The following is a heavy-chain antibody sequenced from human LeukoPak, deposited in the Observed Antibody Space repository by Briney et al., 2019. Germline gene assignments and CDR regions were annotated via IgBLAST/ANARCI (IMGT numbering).Heavy chain of an antibody. Sequence: SETLSLTCAVSGGSISRSGYSWGWVRQPPGKGLDWLAYIYYSGSTYYNPSLKSRVTISVDTSKNQFSLKLSSVTDADTAVYYCARGYCSGGSCYSYYYYNYMDVWGKGTTVTVSS. CDR3: ARGYCSGGSCYSYYYYNYMDV. J-gene: IGHJ6*03. CDR2: IYYSGST. V-gene: IGHV4-30-4*07. CDR1: GGSISRSGYS. D-gene: IGHD2-15*01.